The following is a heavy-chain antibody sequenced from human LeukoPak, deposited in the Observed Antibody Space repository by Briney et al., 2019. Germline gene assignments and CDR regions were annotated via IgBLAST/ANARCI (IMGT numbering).Heavy chain of an antibody. CDR1: GFAFSSYA. Sequence: PGGSLRLSCAASGFAFSSYAMSWVRQAPGKGLEWVSTLGHNGASTYYADSVKGRFTISRDNSKNTLYLQMNSLRPEDTAIYYCAKDLGNIVWFFDYWGQGTLVTVSS. D-gene: IGHD3-9*01. J-gene: IGHJ4*02. CDR3: AKDLGNIVWFFDY. V-gene: IGHV3-23*01. CDR2: LGHNGAST.